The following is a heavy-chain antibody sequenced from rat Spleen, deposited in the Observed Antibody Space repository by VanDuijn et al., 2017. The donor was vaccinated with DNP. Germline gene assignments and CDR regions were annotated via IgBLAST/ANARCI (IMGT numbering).Heavy chain of an antibody. D-gene: IGHD1-1*01. J-gene: IGHJ4*01. V-gene: IGHV5S10*01. Sequence: EVQLVESGGGLVQPGRSLRLSCAASGFTFSDYNMAWVRQAPKQGLEWVATIINDGRRTYYRDSVKGRLTISRDNGKSTLYLQMDSLRSEDTATYYGAKDLQWYAMDAWGQGTSVSVSS. CDR2: IINDGRRT. CDR3: AKDLQWYAMDA. CDR1: GFTFSDYN.